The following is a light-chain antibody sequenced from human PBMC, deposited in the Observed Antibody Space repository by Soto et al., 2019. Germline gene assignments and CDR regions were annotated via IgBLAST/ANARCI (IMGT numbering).Light chain of an antibody. Sequence: IHMTQAPSTLSASVLYRVTITCRASQSISSWLAWYQQKPGKAPKLLIYAASTLQSGVPSRFSGSGSGTDFTLTISSLQPEDFATYYCQQLNSYPSFGQGTRLEIK. CDR2: AAS. CDR3: QQLNSYPS. J-gene: IGKJ5*01. CDR1: QSISSW. V-gene: IGKV1-5*01.